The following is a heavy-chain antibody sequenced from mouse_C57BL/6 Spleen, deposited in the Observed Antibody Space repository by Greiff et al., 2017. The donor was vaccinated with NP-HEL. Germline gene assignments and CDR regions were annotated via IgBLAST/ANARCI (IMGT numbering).Heavy chain of an antibody. CDR3: ARTHYDYDYAMDY. D-gene: IGHD2-4*01. CDR2: ISNGGGST. J-gene: IGHJ4*01. CDR1: GFTFSDYY. V-gene: IGHV5-12*01. Sequence: EVQRVESGGGLVQPGGSLKLSCAASGFTFSDYYMYWVRQTPEQRLEWVAYISNGGGSTYYPDTVKGRFTISRDNAKNTQYLQMSRLKSEDTAMYYCARTHYDYDYAMDYWGQGTSVTVSS.